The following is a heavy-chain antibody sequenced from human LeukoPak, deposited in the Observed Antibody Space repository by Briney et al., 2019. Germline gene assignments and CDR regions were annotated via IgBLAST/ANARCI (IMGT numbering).Heavy chain of an antibody. CDR2: ISGSAGST. Sequence: GGSLRLSCAASGFTFSSYAMSRVRQAPGKGLEWVSAISGSAGSTYYADSVKGRFTISRDNSKNTLYLQMNSLRAEDTAVYYCATTRHYDFWSGYSISGYYFDYWGQGTLGTVSS. V-gene: IGHV3-23*01. D-gene: IGHD3-3*01. CDR1: GFTFSSYA. CDR3: ATTRHYDFWSGYSISGYYFDY. J-gene: IGHJ4*02.